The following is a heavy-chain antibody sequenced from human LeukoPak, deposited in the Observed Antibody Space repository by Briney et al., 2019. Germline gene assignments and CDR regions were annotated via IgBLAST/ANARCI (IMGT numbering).Heavy chain of an antibody. D-gene: IGHD5-24*01. V-gene: IGHV3-23*01. J-gene: IGHJ4*02. CDR2: AGDSDETT. CDR1: GFTFATYG. CDR3: TVQRGGDGYNTFDY. Sequence: GGSLRLSCAASGFTFATYGMSWVRQAPGKGLEWVSVAGDSDETTHYADSVKGRFFVSRDNSKNTVHLQMNSLRAEDTAVYYCTVQRGGDGYNTFDYWGQGTLVTVSS.